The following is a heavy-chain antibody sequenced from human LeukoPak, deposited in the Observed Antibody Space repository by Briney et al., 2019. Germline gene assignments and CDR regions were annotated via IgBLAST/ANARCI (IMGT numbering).Heavy chain of an antibody. CDR1: GFTVSSNY. Sequence: PGGSLRLSCAASGFTVSSNYMSWVRQAPGKGMEWVSVIYSGGDTYYADSVKGRFTISRDNSKNTLYLQMNNLSAEDTAVYYCARASGYSGYDPFDYWGQGTLVTVSS. J-gene: IGHJ4*02. V-gene: IGHV3-53*01. CDR3: ARASGYSGYDPFDY. CDR2: IYSGGDT. D-gene: IGHD5-12*01.